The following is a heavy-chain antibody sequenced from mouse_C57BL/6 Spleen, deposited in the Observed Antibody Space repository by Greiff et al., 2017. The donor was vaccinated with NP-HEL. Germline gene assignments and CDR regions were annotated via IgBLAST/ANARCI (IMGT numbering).Heavy chain of an antibody. V-gene: IGHV1-82*01. CDR1: GYAFSSSW. CDR3: ARCGDRTNEG. Sequence: VQLQQSGPELVKPGASVKISCTASGYAFSSSWMNWVKQRPGKGLEWIGRIYPGDGDTNYIGKFKGKATLTADKASSTAYLQLSSLTSEDTAVYFCARCGDRTNEGWGQGTTVTVSS. J-gene: IGHJ2*01. CDR2: IYPGDGDT. D-gene: IGHD2-14*01.